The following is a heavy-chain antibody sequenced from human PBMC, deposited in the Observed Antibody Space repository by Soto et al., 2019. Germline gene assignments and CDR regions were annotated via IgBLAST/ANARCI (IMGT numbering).Heavy chain of an antibody. V-gene: IGHV4-31*03. CDR1: GGSISSGGYY. CDR2: IYYSGST. Sequence: SETLSLTCTVSGGSISSGGYYWSWIRQHPGKGLEWIGYIYYSGSTYYNPSLKSRVTISVDTSKNQFSLKLSSVTAADTAVYYCARGIYSSSSDYWGQGTLVTVSS. D-gene: IGHD6-6*01. J-gene: IGHJ4*02. CDR3: ARGIYSSSSDY.